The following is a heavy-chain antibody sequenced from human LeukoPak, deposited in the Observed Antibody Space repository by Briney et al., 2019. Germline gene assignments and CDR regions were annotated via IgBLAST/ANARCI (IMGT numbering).Heavy chain of an antibody. CDR3: ATGGRPYYYGMDV. CDR2: ISSSSSYI. CDR1: GFTFSSYS. J-gene: IGHJ6*02. Sequence: GGSLRLSCAASGFTFSSYSMNWVRQAPGKGLEWVSSISSSSSYIYYADSVKGRFTISRDNAKNSLYLQMNSLRAEDTAVYYCATGGRPYYYGMDVWGQGTTVTVSS. D-gene: IGHD1-26*01. V-gene: IGHV3-21*01.